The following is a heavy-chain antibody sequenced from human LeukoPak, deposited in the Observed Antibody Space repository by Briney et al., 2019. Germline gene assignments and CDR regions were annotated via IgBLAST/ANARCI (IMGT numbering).Heavy chain of an antibody. J-gene: IGHJ6*03. D-gene: IGHD4-17*01. Sequence: SETLSLTCAVYGGSFSGYYWSWIRQPPGKVLEGIGEINHSGSTNYNPSLKSRVTISVDTSKNQFSLKLSSVTAADTAVYYCARHSTVTTIFYYYYYHMDVWGKGTTVTISS. CDR1: GGSFSGYY. CDR3: ARHSTVTTIFYYYYYHMDV. CDR2: INHSGST. V-gene: IGHV4-34*01.